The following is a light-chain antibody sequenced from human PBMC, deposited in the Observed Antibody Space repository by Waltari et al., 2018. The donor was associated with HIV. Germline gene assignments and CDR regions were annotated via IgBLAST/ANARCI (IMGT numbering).Light chain of an antibody. CDR3: LLYYGGVWV. J-gene: IGLJ3*02. V-gene: IGLV7-43*01. Sequence: QTVVTQEPSLTVSPGGTVTFTCASSPGAVTSGYYPNWFQQNPGQAPRALIYSTNKKHSWTPARFSGFLFGGKAALTLSRAQPEDEAEYFCLLYYGGVWVFGGGTELTVL. CDR1: PGAVTSGYY. CDR2: STN.